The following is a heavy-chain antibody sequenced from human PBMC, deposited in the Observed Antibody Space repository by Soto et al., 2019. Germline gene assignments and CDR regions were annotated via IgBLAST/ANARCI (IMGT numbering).Heavy chain of an antibody. CDR1: GGSIRDYY. CDR3: ARHDNMTLGSQYLDS. V-gene: IGHV4-59*08. Sequence: PSETLSLTCTVSGGSIRDYYWGWIRQSPGKGLEWIGYIYYTGTTKYNPSLKSRVTISVDSSKNQFSLKLDSVTAADTALYFCARHDNMTLGSQYLDSWGPGTLVTVS. CDR2: IYYTGTT. J-gene: IGHJ5*02. D-gene: IGHD7-27*01.